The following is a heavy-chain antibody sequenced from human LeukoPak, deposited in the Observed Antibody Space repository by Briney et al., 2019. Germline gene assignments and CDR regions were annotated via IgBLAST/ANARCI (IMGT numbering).Heavy chain of an antibody. CDR3: ARERDTSMVALDS. Sequence: PGGSLRLSCAASGFTFSSDSLNCVRQAPGKGLECVSCITSNIYTYYADSVRGRFTISRDNSRNSVYLVMNSLRAEDTAVYYCARERDTSMVALDSWGQGTLVTVSS. CDR1: GFTFSSDS. V-gene: IGHV3-21*06. J-gene: IGHJ4*02. D-gene: IGHD5-18*01. CDR2: ITSNIYT.